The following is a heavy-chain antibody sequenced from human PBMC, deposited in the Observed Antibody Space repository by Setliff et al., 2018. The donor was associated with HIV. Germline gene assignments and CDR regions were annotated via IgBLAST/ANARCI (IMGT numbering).Heavy chain of an antibody. J-gene: IGHJ3*02. Sequence: SETLSLTCTVSGGSISSSSYYWSWIRQPPGKGLEWIGYIYYSGSTNYNPSLKSRVTISVDTSKNQFSLKLSSVTAADTAVYYCARRQQLWLLYAFDIWGQGTMVTVSS. CDR1: GGSISSSSYY. D-gene: IGHD5-18*01. V-gene: IGHV4-61*05. CDR2: IYYSGST. CDR3: ARRQQLWLLYAFDI.